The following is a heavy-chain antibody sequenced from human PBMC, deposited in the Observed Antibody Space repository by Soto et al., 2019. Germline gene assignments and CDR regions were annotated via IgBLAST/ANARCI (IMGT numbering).Heavy chain of an antibody. CDR3: AKDGSTSI. V-gene: IGHV3-9*01. CDR2: ISWNSGSI. CDR1: GFTFDDYA. Sequence: GGSLRLSCAASGFTFDDYAMHWVRQAPGKGLEWVSGISWNSGSIGYADSVKGRFTISRDNAKNSLYLQMNSLRAEDTALYYCAKDGSTSIWGQGTLVTVSS. J-gene: IGHJ4*02. D-gene: IGHD6-6*01.